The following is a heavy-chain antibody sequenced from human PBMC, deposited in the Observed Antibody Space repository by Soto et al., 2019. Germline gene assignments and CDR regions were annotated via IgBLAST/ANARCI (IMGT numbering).Heavy chain of an antibody. CDR3: AKDLSGSYYYYYGMDV. CDR2: IYYSGST. CDR1: GGSISSYY. D-gene: IGHD1-26*01. V-gene: IGHV4-59*01. Sequence: SETLSLTCTVSGGSISSYYWSWIRQPPGKGLEWIGYIYYSGSTNHNPSLKSRVTISVDTSKNQFSLKLSSVTAADTAVYYCAKDLSGSYYYYYGMDVWGQGTTVTVSS. J-gene: IGHJ6*02.